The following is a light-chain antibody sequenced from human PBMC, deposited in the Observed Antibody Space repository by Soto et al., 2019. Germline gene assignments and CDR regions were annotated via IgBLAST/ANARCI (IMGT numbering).Light chain of an antibody. CDR2: DAS. Sequence: DIQMTQSPSTLSASVGDRVSITCRASQSISNWLAWYQQKPGKAPKLLIYDASSLESGVPSRFSGSGSGTEFTLTISSLQPDDFATYYCQQYNSYSRTFGRGTKVDI. J-gene: IGKJ3*01. V-gene: IGKV1-5*01. CDR3: QQYNSYSRT. CDR1: QSISNW.